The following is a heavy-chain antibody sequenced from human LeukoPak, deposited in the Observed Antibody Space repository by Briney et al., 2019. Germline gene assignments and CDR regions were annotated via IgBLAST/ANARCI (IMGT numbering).Heavy chain of an antibody. CDR1: GFTFGSYG. D-gene: IGHD5-18*01. CDR2: ISYDGSNK. J-gene: IGHJ4*02. CDR3: AKATWIQLWLAFDY. V-gene: IGHV3-30*18. Sequence: GGSLRLSCAASGFTFGSYGMHWARQAPGKGLEWVAVISYDGSNKYYADSVKGRCTISRDTSKNALYLQMNSLRAEDTAVYYCAKATWIQLWLAFDYWGQGTLVTVSS.